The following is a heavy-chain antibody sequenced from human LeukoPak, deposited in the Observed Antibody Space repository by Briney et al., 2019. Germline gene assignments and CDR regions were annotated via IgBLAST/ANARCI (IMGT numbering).Heavy chain of an antibody. J-gene: IGHJ4*02. D-gene: IGHD3-10*01. V-gene: IGHV1-8*01. Sequence: ASVKVSCKASGYTFTSYDINWVRQATGQGLEGMGWMNPNSGNTGYAQKFQGRVTMTRNTSISTAYMELSSLRSEDTAVYYCARGITMVRGVRPSTALPYWGQGTLVTVSS. CDR2: MNPNSGNT. CDR3: ARGITMVRGVRPSTALPY. CDR1: GYTFTSYD.